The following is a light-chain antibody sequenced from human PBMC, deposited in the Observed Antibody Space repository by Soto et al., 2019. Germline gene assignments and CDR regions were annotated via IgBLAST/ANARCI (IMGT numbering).Light chain of an antibody. CDR3: AAWDDSLSGL. J-gene: IGLJ2*01. Sequence: QSVLTQPPSVSGAPGQRVTLSCTGNTSNLGAGYDVHWYQQLPGAAPKLVIFGNRNRPSGVPERFSGSKSGTSASLAITGLQAEDEADYYCAAWDDSLSGLFGGGTKLTVL. CDR1: TSNLGAGYD. V-gene: IGLV1-40*01. CDR2: GNR.